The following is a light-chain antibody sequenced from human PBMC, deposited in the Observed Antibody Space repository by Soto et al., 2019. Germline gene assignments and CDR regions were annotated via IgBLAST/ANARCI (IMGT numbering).Light chain of an antibody. J-gene: IGLJ3*02. V-gene: IGLV4-69*01. CDR2: LNSDGSH. Sequence: QSVLTQSPSASASLGASVKLTCTLSSGHSSYVIAWHQHQPEKGPRYLMKLNSDGSHNKGDGIPDRVSGSSSGTERYLTISSLQSEDEADYYCQTWGTGIRVFGGGTKVTVL. CDR1: SGHSSYV. CDR3: QTWGTGIRV.